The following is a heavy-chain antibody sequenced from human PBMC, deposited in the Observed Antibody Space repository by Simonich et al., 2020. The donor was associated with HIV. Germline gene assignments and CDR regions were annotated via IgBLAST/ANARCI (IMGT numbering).Heavy chain of an antibody. CDR1: GWSFSGYY. CDR3: ARHVAGADIDY. J-gene: IGHJ4*02. CDR2: INHSGVT. D-gene: IGHD2-15*01. V-gene: IGHV4-34*01. Sequence: QVQLQQWGAGLLKPAETLSLTCAVYGWSFSGYYWSWFRQPPGKGLECIGEINHSGVTNYNPSLKSRIARSRDTSKNQSSLKLSSVTAADTAVYYCARHVAGADIDYWGQGTLVTVSS.